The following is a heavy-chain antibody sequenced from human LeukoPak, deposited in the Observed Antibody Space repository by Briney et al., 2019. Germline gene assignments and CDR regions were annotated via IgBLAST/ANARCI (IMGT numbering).Heavy chain of an antibody. D-gene: IGHD2-21*02. J-gene: IGHJ4*02. CDR3: ARARTYCGGDCSYFDF. CDR2: INPNSGGT. CDR1: GYTFTGYY. V-gene: IGHV1-2*02. Sequence: GASVKVSCKASGYTFTGYYMHWVRQAPGQGLEWMGWINPNSGGTNYAQKFQGRVTMTRDTSNSTAYMELSSLRSDDTAVYYCARARTYCGGDCSYFDFWGQGTLVTVSS.